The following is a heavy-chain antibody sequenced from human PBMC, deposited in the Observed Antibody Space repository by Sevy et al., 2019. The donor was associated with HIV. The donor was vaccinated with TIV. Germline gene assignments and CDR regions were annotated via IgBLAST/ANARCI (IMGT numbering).Heavy chain of an antibody. CDR3: ARDLNGYYYDSSGYPTYYYYGMDV. CDR2: ISSSGSTI. J-gene: IGHJ6*02. CDR1: GFTFSDYY. D-gene: IGHD3-22*01. Sequence: GGSLRLSCAASGFTFSDYYMSWIRQAPGKGLEWVSYISSSGSTIYYADSVKGRFTIPRDNAKNSLYLQMNSLRAEDTAVYYCARDLNGYYYDSSGYPTYYYYGMDVWGQGTTVTVSS. V-gene: IGHV3-11*01.